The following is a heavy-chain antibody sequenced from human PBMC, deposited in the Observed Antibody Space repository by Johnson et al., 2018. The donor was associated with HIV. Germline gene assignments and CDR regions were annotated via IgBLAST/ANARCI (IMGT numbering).Heavy chain of an antibody. CDR2: ISSNGGST. V-gene: IGHV3-64*01. CDR3: ARDDSSSNGRAIDI. D-gene: IGHD6-6*01. Sequence: EVQLVESGGGLVQPGGSLRLSCAASGFTFSSYAMHWVRQAPGKGLEYVSAISSNGGSTYYANSVKGRFTISRDNSKNTLYLQMGSLRAEDMAVYYCARDDSSSNGRAIDIWGQGTMVTVSS. CDR1: GFTFSSYA. J-gene: IGHJ3*02.